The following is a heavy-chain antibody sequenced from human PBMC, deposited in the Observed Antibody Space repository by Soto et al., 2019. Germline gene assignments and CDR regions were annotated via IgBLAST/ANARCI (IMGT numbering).Heavy chain of an antibody. J-gene: IGHJ4*02. CDR3: APNWNSDY. D-gene: IGHD1-7*01. V-gene: IGHV3-15*01. CDR2: IKNKIDVGTT. Sequence: WGSLRLSCAASGFTLSNAWVSWVRQAPGKGLEWVGRIKNKIDVGTTDYAAPVKGRFTISRDDSKNMLYLQMNSLITDDTAVYYCAPNWNSDYWGKGNMVIVSS. CDR1: GFTLSNAW.